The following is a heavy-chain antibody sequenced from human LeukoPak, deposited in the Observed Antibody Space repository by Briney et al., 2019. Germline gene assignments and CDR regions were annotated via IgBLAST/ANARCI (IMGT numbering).Heavy chain of an antibody. CDR3: VSSYCSGGTCYDFDY. CDR2: IKQRGTEK. D-gene: IGHD2-15*01. CDR1: GFTLSFYW. Sequence: PGGSLRLSCAASGFTLSFYWMSWVRQAPGKGLEWVANIKQRGTEKYYAGSVKGRFTISRDDAKNSLYLHMNSLRADDTAVYYCVSSYCSGGTCYDFDYWGQGTLVTVSS. J-gene: IGHJ4*02. V-gene: IGHV3-7*01.